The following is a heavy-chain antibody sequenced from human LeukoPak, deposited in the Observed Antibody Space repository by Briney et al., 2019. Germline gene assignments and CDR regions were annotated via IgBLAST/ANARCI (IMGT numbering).Heavy chain of an antibody. Sequence: ASVKVSCKASGYTFTSYAMNWVRRAPGQGLEWMGWINTNTGNPTYAQGFTGRFVFSLDTSVSTAYLQISSLKAEDTAVYYCARDFRQGVNPSGFWFDPWGQGTLVTVSS. CDR1: GYTFTSYA. V-gene: IGHV7-4-1*02. J-gene: IGHJ5*02. CDR3: ARDFRQGVNPSGFWFDP. D-gene: IGHD1-26*01. CDR2: INTNTGNP.